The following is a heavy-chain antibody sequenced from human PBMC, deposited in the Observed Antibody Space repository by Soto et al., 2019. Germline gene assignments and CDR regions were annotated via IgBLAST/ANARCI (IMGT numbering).Heavy chain of an antibody. CDR2: IYYSGST. V-gene: IGHV4-30-4*01. D-gene: IGHD4-17*01. Sequence: PSETLSLTCTVSGGSTSSGDYYWSWIRQPPGKGLEWIGFIYYSGSTYYNPSLKSRVTISVDTSKNQFSLKLSSVTAADTAVYYCARTIHYENWFDPWGQGTLVTVSS. J-gene: IGHJ5*02. CDR3: ARTIHYENWFDP. CDR1: GGSTSSGDYY.